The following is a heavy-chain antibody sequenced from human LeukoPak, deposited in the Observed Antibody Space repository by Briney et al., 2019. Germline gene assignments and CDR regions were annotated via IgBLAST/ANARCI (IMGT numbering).Heavy chain of an antibody. V-gene: IGHV1-2*02. CDR1: GYTFTGYY. D-gene: IGHD6-19*01. CDR3: AKGRHSSGWPNWFDP. CDR2: INPNSGGT. J-gene: IGHJ5*02. Sequence: GSVKVSCKASGYTFTGYYMHWVRQAPGQGLEWMGWINPNSGGTNYAQKFQGRVTVTRDTSISTAYMELSRLRSEDTAVYYCAKGRHSSGWPNWFDPWGQGTLVTVSS.